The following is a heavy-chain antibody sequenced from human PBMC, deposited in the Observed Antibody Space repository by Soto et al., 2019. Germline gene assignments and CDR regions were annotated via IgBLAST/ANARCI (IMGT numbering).Heavy chain of an antibody. Sequence: SETLSLTCTVSGGSISSSSYYWGWIRQPPGKGLDLIGSIYYSGSTYYNPSLKSRVTISVDTSKNQFSLKLNSVTAADTAVYYCASRRRPDGFDSWGQGTLVTVSS. CDR3: ASRRRPDGFDS. J-gene: IGHJ4*02. CDR2: IYYSGST. V-gene: IGHV4-39*01. CDR1: GGSISSSSYY.